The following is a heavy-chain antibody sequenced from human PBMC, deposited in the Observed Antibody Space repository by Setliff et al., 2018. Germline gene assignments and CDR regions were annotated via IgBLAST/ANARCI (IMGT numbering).Heavy chain of an antibody. CDR3: ARDRGSGSCFLRYFDY. CDR2: ISSSSSTI. J-gene: IGHJ4*02. D-gene: IGHD1-26*01. V-gene: IGHV3-48*01. CDR1: GFTFSSYS. Sequence: HPGGSLRLSCAASGFTFSSYSMNWVRQAPGKGLEWVSYISSSSSTIYYADSVKGRFTISRDNAKNSLYLQMNSLRAEDTAVYYCARDRGSGSCFLRYFDYWGQGTLVTVSS.